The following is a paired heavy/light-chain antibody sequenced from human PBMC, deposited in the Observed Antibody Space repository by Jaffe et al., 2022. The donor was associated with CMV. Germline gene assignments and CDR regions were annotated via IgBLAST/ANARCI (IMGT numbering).Heavy chain of an antibody. CDR3: TRDVRINGHSYMDV. J-gene: IGHJ6*03. CDR1: GFTLSDHF. Sequence: EVQLVESGGGLVQPGGSLRLSCAASGFTLSDHFVDWVRQAPGKGLEWVARSRNKANSYTTEYAASVKGRFIISREDSKNSVYLQMNSLRSEDTAVYYCTRDVRINGHSYMDVWGKGTTVSVTS. V-gene: IGHV3-72*01. D-gene: IGHD2-8*01. CDR2: SRNKANSYTT.
Light chain of an antibody. J-gene: IGKJ3*01. CDR1: QGISNY. Sequence: DIQLTQSPSFLSASVGDRVTITCRASQGISNYLGWYQQKPGKAPTLLIHTASILQGGVPSRFSGSGSGTEFTLTISTLQPEDFATYYCQQLNSYPLTFGPGTKVNIK. CDR2: TAS. CDR3: QQLNSYPLT. V-gene: IGKV1-9*01.